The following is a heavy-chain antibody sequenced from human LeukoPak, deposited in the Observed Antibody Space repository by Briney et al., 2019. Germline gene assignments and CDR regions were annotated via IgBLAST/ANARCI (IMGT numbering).Heavy chain of an antibody. V-gene: IGHV3-30*02. Sequence: GGSLRLSCAASGFTFSSYGMHWVRQAPGKGLEWVAFIRYAGSNKYYADSVKGRFTISRDNSKNTLYLQMNSLRTEDTAVYYCTSNSGYEKGFWGQGNLVTVSS. D-gene: IGHD5-12*01. CDR1: GFTFSSYG. J-gene: IGHJ4*02. CDR2: IRYAGSNK. CDR3: TSNSGYEKGF.